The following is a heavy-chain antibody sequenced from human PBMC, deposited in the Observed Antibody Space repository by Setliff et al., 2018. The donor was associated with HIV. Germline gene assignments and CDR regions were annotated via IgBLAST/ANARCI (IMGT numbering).Heavy chain of an antibody. Sequence: GESLTISCKGSGYSFTSYWIGWVRQMPGKGLEWMGITYPGDFDTRYSPSFQGQVTISADKSISTAYLQWSSLKASDTAMYYCARPRSSSWYEDAFDSWGQGTMVTVSS. D-gene: IGHD6-13*01. V-gene: IGHV5-51*01. CDR2: TYPGDFDT. CDR3: ARPRSSSWYEDAFDS. CDR1: GYSFTSYW. J-gene: IGHJ3*02.